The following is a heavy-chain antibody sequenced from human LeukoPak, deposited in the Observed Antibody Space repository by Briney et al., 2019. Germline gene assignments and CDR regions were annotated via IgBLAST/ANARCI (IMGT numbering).Heavy chain of an antibody. V-gene: IGHV1-18*01. CDR1: GYTFTTYG. D-gene: IGHD4-17*01. CDR2: ISPYNGNT. J-gene: IGHJ5*02. Sequence: ASVKVSCKASGYTFTTYGISWVRQAPGQGLEWMGWISPYNGNTKYAQKVQGRVTMTTDTSTSTAYMELSSLRSEDTAVYYCARLSSHYGDYKVDPWGQGTLVTVSS. CDR3: ARLSSHYGDYKVDP.